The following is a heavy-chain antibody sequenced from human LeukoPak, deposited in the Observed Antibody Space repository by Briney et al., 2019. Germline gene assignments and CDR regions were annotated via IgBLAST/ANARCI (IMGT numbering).Heavy chain of an antibody. CDR1: GYTFTSYG. Sequence: GASVKVSCKASGYTFTSYGISWVRQAPGQGLEWMGWINPNSGGTNYAQKFQGRVTMTRDTSISTAYMELSRLRSDDTAVYYCARDNGGTAMAYYYYYYMDVWGKGTTVTISS. J-gene: IGHJ6*03. CDR2: INPNSGGT. CDR3: ARDNGGTAMAYYYYYYMDV. D-gene: IGHD5-18*01. V-gene: IGHV1-2*02.